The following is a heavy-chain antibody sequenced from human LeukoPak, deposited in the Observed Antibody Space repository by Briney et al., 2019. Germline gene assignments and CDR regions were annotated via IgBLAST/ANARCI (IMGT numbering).Heavy chain of an antibody. D-gene: IGHD3-22*01. CDR2: INPNSGGT. CDR1: GYTFTGYY. V-gene: IGHV1-2*02. J-gene: IGHJ3*02. Sequence: ASVKVSCKASGYTFTGYYMHWVRQAPGQGLEWMGWINPNSGGTNYAQKFQGRVTMTRDMSISTAYMELSRLRSDDTAVYYCARAPHYYDSSGYDAFDIWGQGTMVTVSS. CDR3: ARAPHYYDSSGYDAFDI.